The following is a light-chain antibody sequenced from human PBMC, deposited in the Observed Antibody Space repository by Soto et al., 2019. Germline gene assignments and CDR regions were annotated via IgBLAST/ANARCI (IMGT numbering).Light chain of an antibody. V-gene: IGLV2-14*01. Sequence: QSALTQPASVSGSPGQSITISCIGTSSDVGGYNYVSWYQQHPGKAPKLMIYDVSNRPSGVSNRFSGSKSGNTASLTISGLQAEDEADYYCSSYTSGSTLYVFGTGTKVTVL. CDR1: SSDVGGYNY. J-gene: IGLJ1*01. CDR3: SSYTSGSTLYV. CDR2: DVS.